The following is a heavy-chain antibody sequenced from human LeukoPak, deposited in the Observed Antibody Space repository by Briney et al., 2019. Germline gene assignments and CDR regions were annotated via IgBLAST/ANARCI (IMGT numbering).Heavy chain of an antibody. Sequence: SETLSLTCAVYGGSFSGYYWSWIRQPPGKGLEWIGEINHSGSTNYNPSLKSRVTISGDTSKNQFSLKLSSVTAADTAVYYCARDPRGEFVWGHRFDYWGQGRLVTVSS. V-gene: IGHV4-34*01. CDR3: ARDPRGEFVWGHRFDY. CDR1: GGSFSGYY. D-gene: IGHD3-16*01. J-gene: IGHJ4*02. CDR2: INHSGST.